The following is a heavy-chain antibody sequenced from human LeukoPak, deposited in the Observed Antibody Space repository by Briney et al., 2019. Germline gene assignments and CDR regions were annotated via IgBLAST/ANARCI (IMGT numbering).Heavy chain of an antibody. CDR1: RFTFSSYA. J-gene: IGHJ3*01. V-gene: IGHV3-23*01. D-gene: IGHD2-21*01. CDR3: ARRHISGVDAFEV. Sequence: PGGSLRLSCAASRFTFSSYAMSWVRQAPGKGLEWVSAISGSGTSTYYADSVKGRFTISRDNPKNILYLQMNSLRAEDTAVYYCARRHISGVDAFEVWGQGTMVTVSS. CDR2: ISGSGTST.